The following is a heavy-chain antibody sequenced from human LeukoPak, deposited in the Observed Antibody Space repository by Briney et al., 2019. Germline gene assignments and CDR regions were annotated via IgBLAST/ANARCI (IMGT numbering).Heavy chain of an antibody. CDR1: GGSISSGGYS. V-gene: IGHV4-30-2*01. D-gene: IGHD3-10*01. J-gene: IGHJ4*02. CDR2: IYHSGST. CDR3: ARGDYYGSGTTFDY. Sequence: SETLSLTCAVSGGSISSGGYSWSWIRQPPGKGLEWIGYIYHSGSTYYNPSLKSRVIISVDRSKNQFSLKLSSVTAADTAVYYCARGDYYGSGTTFDYWGQGTLVTVSS.